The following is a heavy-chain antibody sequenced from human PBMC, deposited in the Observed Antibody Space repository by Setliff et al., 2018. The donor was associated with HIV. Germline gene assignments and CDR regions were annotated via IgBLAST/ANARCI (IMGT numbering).Heavy chain of an antibody. J-gene: IGHJ4*02. V-gene: IGHV1-69*10. CDR1: GGTFSSSA. CDR2: IIPVFGMT. Sequence: VASVKVSCKASGGTFSSSALSWVRQARGQGPEWLGGIIPVFGMTDYAQNLQGRLTITADTSTSTAYMELLSLRSEDTAIYYCATQTVAVGAPGYFDSWGQGTLVTVSS. CDR3: ATQTVAVGAPGYFDS. D-gene: IGHD2-15*01.